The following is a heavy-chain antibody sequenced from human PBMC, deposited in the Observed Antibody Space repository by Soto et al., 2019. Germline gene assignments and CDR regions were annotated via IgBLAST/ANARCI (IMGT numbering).Heavy chain of an antibody. V-gene: IGHV3-21*01. CDR3: ARDLSQLERFCDY. J-gene: IGHJ4*02. CDR2: ISSSSSYI. Sequence: EVQLVESGGGLVKPGGSLRLSCAASGFTFSSYSMNWVRQAPGKGLEWVSSISSSSSYIYYADSVKGRFTISRDNAKNSLYLQMNSLRAEDTAVYYCARDLSQLERFCDYWGQGTLVTVSS. D-gene: IGHD1-1*01. CDR1: GFTFSSYS.